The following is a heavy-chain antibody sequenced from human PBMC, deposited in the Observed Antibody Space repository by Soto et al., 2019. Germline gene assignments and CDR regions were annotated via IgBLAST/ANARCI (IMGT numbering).Heavy chain of an antibody. V-gene: IGHV1-69*13. CDR2: IIPIFGTA. CDR3: ARTTVGSGLYYGMDV. CDR1: GGTFSSYA. J-gene: IGHJ6*02. D-gene: IGHD4-17*01. Sequence: GASVKVSCKASGGTFSSYASSWVRQAPGQGLEWMGGIIPIFGTANYAQKFQGRVTITADESTSTAYMELSSLRSEDTAVYYCARTTVGSGLYYGMDVWGQGTTVTVSS.